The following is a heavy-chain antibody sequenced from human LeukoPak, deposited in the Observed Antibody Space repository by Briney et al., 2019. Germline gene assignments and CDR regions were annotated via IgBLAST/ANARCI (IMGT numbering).Heavy chain of an antibody. J-gene: IGHJ4*02. CDR3: AKVQPYSNYFDY. CDR2: ISGSGGST. Sequence: PGGSLRLSCAASGFTFSSYWMSWVRQAPGKGLERVSAISGSGGSTYYADSVKGRFTISRDNSKNTLYLQMNSLRAEDTAVYYCAKVQPYSNYFDYWGQGTLVTVSS. V-gene: IGHV3-23*01. CDR1: GFTFSSYW. D-gene: IGHD4-11*01.